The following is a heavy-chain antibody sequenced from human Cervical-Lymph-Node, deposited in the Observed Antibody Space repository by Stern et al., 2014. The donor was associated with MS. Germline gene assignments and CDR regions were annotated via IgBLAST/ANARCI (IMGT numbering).Heavy chain of an antibody. CDR1: GFTFSSYS. CDR3: AREANIAFDY. V-gene: IGHV3-48*02. D-gene: IGHD5-12*01. Sequence: VQLVESGGGLVQPGGSLRLTCAASGFTFSSYSMNWVRQAPGKGLEWVSYISSTSTTVYYADSVKGRFTISRDNAKNSLYLQMNSLRDEDTAVYYCAREANIAFDYWGQGTLVTVSS. J-gene: IGHJ4*02. CDR2: ISSTSTTV.